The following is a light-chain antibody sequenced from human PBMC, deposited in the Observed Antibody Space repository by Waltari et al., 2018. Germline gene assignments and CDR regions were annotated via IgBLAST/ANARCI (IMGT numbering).Light chain of an antibody. J-gene: IGKJ1*01. CDR1: LSISSY. Sequence: TRLTQSPSSLSASLGDRVPITCRASLSISSYLNWYQHKPGTAPTLLIHTGSTLQGGVPSRFSASKSGTVFTLTISSLQSEDVATYYCQQSYSLPQTFGQGTKVEIK. V-gene: IGKV1-39*01. CDR3: QQSYSLPQT. CDR2: TGS.